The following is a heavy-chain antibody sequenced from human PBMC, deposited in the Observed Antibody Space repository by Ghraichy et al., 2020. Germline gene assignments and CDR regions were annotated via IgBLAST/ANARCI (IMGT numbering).Heavy chain of an antibody. CDR3: AHRLRVDCSSTSCYNPSYYFDY. D-gene: IGHD2-2*02. CDR1: GFSLSTSGVG. Sequence: SGPTLVKPTQTLTLTCTFSGFSLSTSGVGVGWIRQPPGKALEWLALIYWDDDKRYSPSLKSRLTITKDTSKNQVVLTMTNMDPVDTATYYCAHRLRVDCSSTSCYNPSYYFDYWGQGTLVTVSS. J-gene: IGHJ4*02. V-gene: IGHV2-5*02. CDR2: IYWDDDK.